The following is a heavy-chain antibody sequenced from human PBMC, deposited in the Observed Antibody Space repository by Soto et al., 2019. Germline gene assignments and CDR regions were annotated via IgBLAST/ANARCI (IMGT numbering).Heavy chain of an antibody. D-gene: IGHD6-6*01. CDR1: GGSISSSNW. CDR3: ALDSSSSHGGLYYYAMDV. J-gene: IGHJ6*02. Sequence: QVQLQESGPGLVKPSGTLSLTCAVSGGSISSSNWWSWVRQPPGKGLEWIGEIYHSGSTNYNPSPHSRITLSVAKSKNQFSLKLSSVTAADTAVYYCALDSSSSHGGLYYYAMDVWGQGTTVTVSS. V-gene: IGHV4-4*02. CDR2: IYHSGST.